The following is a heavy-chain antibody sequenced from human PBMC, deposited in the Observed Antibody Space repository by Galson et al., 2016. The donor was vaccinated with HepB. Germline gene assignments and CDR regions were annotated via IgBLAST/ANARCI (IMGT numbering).Heavy chain of an antibody. D-gene: IGHD7-27*01. V-gene: IGHV3-23*01. J-gene: IGHJ4*02. CDR2: LRGVGGNT. CDR1: GFTLRNYP. Sequence: SLRLSCAASGFTLRNYPMSWVRQAPGKGLEWVSALRGVGGNTFYADSVKGRFTVSRDDSKNTMYLQMSSLRAEDAAVYYCANVDWGTNWGCWGQGTLVTVSS. CDR3: ANVDWGTNWGC.